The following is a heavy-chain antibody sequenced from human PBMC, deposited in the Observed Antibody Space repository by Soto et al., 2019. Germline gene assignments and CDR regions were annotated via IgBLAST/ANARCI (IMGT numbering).Heavy chain of an antibody. CDR3: AKDKRGAAAGSSMWVGGMDV. D-gene: IGHD6-13*01. V-gene: IGHV3-23*01. Sequence: GGSLRLSCAASGFTFSSYAMSWVRQAPGKGLEWVSAISGSGGSTYYADSVKGRFTISRGNSKNTLYLQMNSLRAEDTAVYYCAKDKRGAAAGSSMWVGGMDVWGQGTTVTVSS. CDR2: ISGSGGST. J-gene: IGHJ6*02. CDR1: GFTFSSYA.